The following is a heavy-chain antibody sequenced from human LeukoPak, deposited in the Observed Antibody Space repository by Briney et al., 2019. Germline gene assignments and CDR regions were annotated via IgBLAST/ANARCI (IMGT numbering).Heavy chain of an antibody. CDR2: VSSTGSGT. J-gene: IGHJ5*02. D-gene: IGHD3-10*01. CDR3: AKDGPLLWFGPTDA. CDR1: GFTFSTYG. Sequence: GGSLRLSCVASGFTFSTYGMSWVRQAPGKGLEWVAAVSSTGSGTYYPDSLKGRFIISRDNSQNTVFLQMNSLRPEDTAFYFCAKDGPLLWFGPTDAWGQGILVTVPS. V-gene: IGHV3-23*01.